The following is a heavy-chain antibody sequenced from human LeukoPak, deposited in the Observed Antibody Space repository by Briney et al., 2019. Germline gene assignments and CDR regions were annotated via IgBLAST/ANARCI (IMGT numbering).Heavy chain of an antibody. Sequence: ASVKVSCKASGYTFTSYDFNWARQATGQRPEWMGWMSPNSGDTGYAQKFQDRVTMTRNTSISTAYMELSSLRSDDTAVYYCARGPPNWGYDYWGPGTLVTVSS. CDR2: MSPNSGDT. CDR1: GYTFTSYD. CDR3: ARGPPNWGYDY. D-gene: IGHD7-27*01. J-gene: IGHJ4*02. V-gene: IGHV1-8*01.